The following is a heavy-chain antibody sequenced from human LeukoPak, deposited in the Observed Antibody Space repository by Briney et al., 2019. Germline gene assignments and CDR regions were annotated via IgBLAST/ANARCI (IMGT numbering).Heavy chain of an antibody. CDR2: IYTSGST. D-gene: IGHD2-15*01. Sequence: SETLSLTCTVSGGSIGSYYWSWIRQPAGKGLECIGSIYTSGSTNYNPSLNSRVTMSVDTSKNQFSLKLSSVTAADTAVYYCARAGYCSGGSCYSRGHWFDPWGQGTLVTVSS. J-gene: IGHJ5*02. V-gene: IGHV4-4*07. CDR1: GGSIGSYY. CDR3: ARAGYCSGGSCYSRGHWFDP.